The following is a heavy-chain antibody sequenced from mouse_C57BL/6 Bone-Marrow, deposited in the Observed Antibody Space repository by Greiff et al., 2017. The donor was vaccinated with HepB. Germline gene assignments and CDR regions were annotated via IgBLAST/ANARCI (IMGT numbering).Heavy chain of an antibody. Sequence: DVQLQESGGGLVKPGGSLKLSCAASGFTFSDYGMHWVRQAPEKGLEWVAYISSGSSTIYYADTVKGRFTISRDNAKNTLFLQMTSLRSEDTAMYYCARPAYYSPAWFAYWGQGTLVTVSA. V-gene: IGHV5-17*01. CDR3: ARPAYYSPAWFAY. D-gene: IGHD2-12*01. CDR1: GFTFSDYG. CDR2: ISSGSSTI. J-gene: IGHJ3*01.